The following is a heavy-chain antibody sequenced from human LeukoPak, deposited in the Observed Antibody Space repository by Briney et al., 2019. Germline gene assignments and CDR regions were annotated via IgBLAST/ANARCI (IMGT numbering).Heavy chain of an antibody. CDR3: ARVVYYYDSSGYQYYFDY. J-gene: IGHJ4*02. D-gene: IGHD3-22*01. CDR1: GGSFSGYY. V-gene: IGHV4-34*01. CDR2: INHSGST. Sequence: SETLSLTCAVYGGSFSGYYWSWIRQPPGKGLEWIGEINHSGSTNYNPSLKSRVTMSVDTSKNQFSLKLSSVTAADTAVYYCARVVYYYDSSGYQYYFDYWGQGTLVTVSS.